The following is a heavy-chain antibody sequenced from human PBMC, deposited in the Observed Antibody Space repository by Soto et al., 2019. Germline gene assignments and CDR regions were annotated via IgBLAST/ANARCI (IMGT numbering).Heavy chain of an antibody. CDR1: GYTFTSYG. D-gene: IGHD5-12*01. CDR2: ISAYNGNT. CDR3: ARDVSRSRWLQHFDY. J-gene: IGHJ4*02. Sequence: ASVKVSCKASGYTFTSYGISWVRQAPGQGLEWMGWISAYNGNTNYAQKLQGRVTMTTDTSTSTAYMELRSLRSDDTAVYYCARDVSRSRWLQHFDYWGQGXLVTVYS. V-gene: IGHV1-18*04.